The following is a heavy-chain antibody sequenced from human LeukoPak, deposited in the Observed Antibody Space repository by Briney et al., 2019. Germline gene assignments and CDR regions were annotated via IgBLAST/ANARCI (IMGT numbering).Heavy chain of an antibody. J-gene: IGHJ4*02. CDR3: ARGPTGYQNNAYPFCFDY. Sequence: PGGSLRLSCAASGFTVSTNYMNWVRQALGKGLEWVSIIYSGGTTYYADSVKGRFTLSRDNSKNTLYFQMTSLRAEDTAVYYCARGPTGYQNNAYPFCFDYWGQGTVVTVSS. CDR1: GFTVSTNY. CDR2: IYSGGTT. D-gene: IGHD3-16*01. V-gene: IGHV3-66*01.